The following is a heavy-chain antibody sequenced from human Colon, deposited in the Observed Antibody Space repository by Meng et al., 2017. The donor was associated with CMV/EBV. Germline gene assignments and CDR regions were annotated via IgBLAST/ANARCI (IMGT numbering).Heavy chain of an antibody. Sequence: GGSLRLSCATSGFTFSSYSMNWVRQAPGNGLEWVSSISGGDTYIWYADAMKGRFAVSRDNGKSSQYLQMNSLRDEDTGVYYCARGSNIYYGMDVWGQGTTVTVSS. CDR3: ARGSNIYYGMDV. V-gene: IGHV3-21*01. D-gene: IGHD2/OR15-2a*01. J-gene: IGHJ6*02. CDR1: GFTFSSYS. CDR2: ISGGDTYI.